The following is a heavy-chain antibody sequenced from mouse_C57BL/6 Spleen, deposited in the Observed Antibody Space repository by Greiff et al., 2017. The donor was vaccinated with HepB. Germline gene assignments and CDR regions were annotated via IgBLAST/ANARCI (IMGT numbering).Heavy chain of an antibody. Sequence: QVQLQQPGAELVRPGPSVKLSCKASGYTFTSYWMHWVKQRPGQGLEWIGVIDPSDSYTNYNQKFKGKATLTVDTSSSTAYMQLSSLTSEDSAVYYCAPLTTVVAKGSYWGQGTTLTVSS. D-gene: IGHD1-1*01. J-gene: IGHJ2*01. CDR3: APLTTVVAKGSY. CDR2: IDPSDSYT. V-gene: IGHV1-59*01. CDR1: GYTFTSYW.